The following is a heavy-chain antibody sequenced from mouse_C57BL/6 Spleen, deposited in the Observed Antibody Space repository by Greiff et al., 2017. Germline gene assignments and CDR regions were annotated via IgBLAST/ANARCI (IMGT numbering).Heavy chain of an antibody. J-gene: IGHJ2*01. D-gene: IGHD1-1*01. V-gene: IGHV1-55*01. CDR1: GYTFTSYW. CDR3: ARWIHYYGSSYDYFDY. CDR2: IYPGSGST. Sequence: VQLQQPGAELVKPGASVKMSCKASGYTFTSYWITWVKQRPGQGLEWIGDIYPGSGSTNYNEKFKSKATLTVDTSSSTAYMQLSSLTCEDSEVYYCARWIHYYGSSYDYFDYWGQGTTLTVSS.